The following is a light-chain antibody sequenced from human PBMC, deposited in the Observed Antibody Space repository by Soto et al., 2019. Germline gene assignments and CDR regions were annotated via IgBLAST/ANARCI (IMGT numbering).Light chain of an antibody. CDR3: QQYKSWPIT. J-gene: IGKJ5*01. V-gene: IGKV3D-15*01. CDR1: QSINRD. CDR2: GAS. Sequence: EIVMTQSPATLSVSPGESATLTSRASQSINRDLAWYVQKPGQAPRRVVYGASTWATGVPPRFTGSGSGTEFTLTITGLPSEDFAVYYCQQYKSWPITFGQGTRLENK.